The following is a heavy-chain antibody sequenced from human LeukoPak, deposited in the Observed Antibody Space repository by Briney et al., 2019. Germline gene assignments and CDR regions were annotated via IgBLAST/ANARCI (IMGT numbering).Heavy chain of an antibody. Sequence: GGSLDSPVQPLGFPFSTKPWTWYRQAPGKGPKWALAINTGGGTNYPDSVKGRFTVSRDNSKNALYLQMNSLRAEDTAVYCARGYSSGGSSYFLVDYWGQGTLVTVSS. CDR2: INTGGGT. CDR1: GFPFSTKP. CDR3: RGYSSGGSSYFLVDY. J-gene: IGHJ4*02. V-gene: IGHV3-23*01. D-gene: IGHD2-15*01.